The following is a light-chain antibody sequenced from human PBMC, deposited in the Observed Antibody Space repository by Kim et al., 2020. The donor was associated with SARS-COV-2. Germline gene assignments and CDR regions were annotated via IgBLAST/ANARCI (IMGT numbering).Light chain of an antibody. J-gene: IGKJ5*01. CDR1: PRLNRND. Sequence: IVLTQSPGTLSLSPGDRATLSCRASPRLNRNDVAWYQQKPGQAPRLLIYGASTRATGIPDRFSGSGSGTDFTLTISRLEPEDFAVYLCQQYGSSPIVTFGQGTRLEIK. V-gene: IGKV3-20*01. CDR2: GAS. CDR3: QQYGSSPIVT.